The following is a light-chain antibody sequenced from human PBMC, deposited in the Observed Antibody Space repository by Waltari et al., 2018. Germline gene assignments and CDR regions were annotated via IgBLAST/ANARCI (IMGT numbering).Light chain of an antibody. Sequence: QSVLTQSPSTSGTPGQTGTIFCSGSGSNIGARTVNWYQQLPGTAPKLLIYSNHQRPSGVPDRFSGSKSGSSASLAISRLQSEDEADYYCAAWDDTLNGVLFGGGTKLTVL. CDR2: SNH. CDR3: AAWDDTLNGVL. V-gene: IGLV1-44*01. J-gene: IGLJ2*01. CDR1: GSNIGART.